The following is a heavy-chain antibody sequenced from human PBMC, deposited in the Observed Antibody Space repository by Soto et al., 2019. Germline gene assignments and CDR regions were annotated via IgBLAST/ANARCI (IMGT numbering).Heavy chain of an antibody. J-gene: IGHJ6*02. CDR1: GFPFSGFG. Sequence: PGGSLRLSCAASGFPFSGFGFHWVRQAPGKGLEWVALISYDGSNQYYADSVRGRFTISRDNTKNTMYLQMHSLRAEDTATYYCAKVLAVEQVDEYYYYGLDIWGQGTTVTVS. CDR2: ISYDGSNQ. CDR3: AKVLAVEQVDEYYYYGLDI. D-gene: IGHD6-19*01. V-gene: IGHV3-30*18.